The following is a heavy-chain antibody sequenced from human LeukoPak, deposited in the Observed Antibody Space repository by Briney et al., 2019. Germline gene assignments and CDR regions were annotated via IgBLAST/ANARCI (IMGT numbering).Heavy chain of an antibody. CDR1: GFTFSSYA. J-gene: IGHJ4*02. D-gene: IGHD3-22*01. Sequence: GGSLRLSCAASGFTFSSYAMSWVRQAPGKGLEWVSPISGSGGSTYYADSVKGRFTISRDNSKNTLYLQMNSLRAEDTAVYYCAKDYRAHYYDSSGSDYWGQGTLVTVSS. V-gene: IGHV3-23*01. CDR2: ISGSGGST. CDR3: AKDYRAHYYDSSGSDY.